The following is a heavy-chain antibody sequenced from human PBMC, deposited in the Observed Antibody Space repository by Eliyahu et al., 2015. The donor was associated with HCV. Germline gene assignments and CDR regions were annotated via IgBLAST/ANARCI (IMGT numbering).Heavy chain of an antibody. CDR2: ISGSGGST. D-gene: IGHD3-22*01. J-gene: IGHJ3*02. V-gene: IGHV3-23*01. Sequence: VQPGGSLRLSCAASGFTFSSYAMSWVRQAPGKGLEWVSAISGSGGSTYYADSVKGRFTISRDNSKNTLYLQMNSLRAEDTAVYYCAKDFGPTYYYDTRHAFDIWGQGTMVTVSS. CDR1: GFTFSSYA. CDR3: AKDFGPTYYYDTRHAFDI.